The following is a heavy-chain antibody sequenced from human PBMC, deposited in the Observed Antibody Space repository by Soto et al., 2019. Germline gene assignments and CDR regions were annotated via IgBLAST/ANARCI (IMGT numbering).Heavy chain of an antibody. V-gene: IGHV5-51*01. CDR1: GNSFNSYR. CDR3: ARLALSGYSGYGYPYYFIDV. J-gene: IGHJ6*03. Sequence: GEALKISCKGSGNSFNSYRIGWVRPMPGKSLEWMGIIYPGDSDTRYSPSFQGQVTISADKSISTAYLQWSSLKASDTAMYYCARLALSGYSGYGYPYYFIDVWGKGTTVTVSS. CDR2: IYPGDSDT. D-gene: IGHD5-12*01.